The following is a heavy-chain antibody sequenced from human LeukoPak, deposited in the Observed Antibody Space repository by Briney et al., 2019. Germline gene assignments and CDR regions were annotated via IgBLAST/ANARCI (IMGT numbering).Heavy chain of an antibody. V-gene: IGHV4-39*01. J-gene: IGHJ5*02. D-gene: IGHD1-26*01. CDR3: ARHEYSGSYYGLSWFDP. CDR1: GGSISSSGYY. Sequence: PSETLSLTCTVSGGSISSSGYYWGWIRQPPGKGLDWIASIYYSGSTYYNPSLRSRVPISVDTSKHQLSLKLSSLTAADTAVYYCARHEYSGSYYGLSWFDPWGQGTLVTVSS. CDR2: IYYSGST.